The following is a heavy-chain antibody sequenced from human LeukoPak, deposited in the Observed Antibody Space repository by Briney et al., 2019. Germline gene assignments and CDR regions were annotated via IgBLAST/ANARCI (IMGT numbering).Heavy chain of an antibody. V-gene: IGHV3-48*03. J-gene: IGHJ5*01. CDR1: GFTFSSYE. CDR3: TRAGYSSGFDS. Sequence: GGSLRLSCAASGFTFSSYEMNWVRQAPGKGLEWVSYISVSGTTIYYADSVKGRFTISRDNAKNTLYLQMNSLIAEDTAVYFCTRAGYSSGFDSWGQGTLVTVSS. D-gene: IGHD6-19*01. CDR2: ISVSGTTI.